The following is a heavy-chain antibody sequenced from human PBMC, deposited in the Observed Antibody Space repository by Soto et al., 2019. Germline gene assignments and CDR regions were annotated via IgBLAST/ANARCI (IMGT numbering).Heavy chain of an antibody. CDR2: IYYSGST. CDR3: AREPRGPKAYPFDY. CDR1: GGSISSGGYY. V-gene: IGHV4-31*03. J-gene: IGHJ4*02. Sequence: QVQLQESGPGLVKPSQTLSLTCTVSGGSISSGGYYWRWIRQHPGKGLEWIGYIYYSGSTYYNPSLKSRVTIAVDTSKKQFSLKLSSVTAADTAVYYCAREPRGPKAYPFDYWGQGTLVTVSS.